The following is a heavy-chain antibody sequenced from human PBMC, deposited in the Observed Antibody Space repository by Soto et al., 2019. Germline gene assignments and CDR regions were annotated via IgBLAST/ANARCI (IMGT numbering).Heavy chain of an antibody. CDR1: GFTFSSYD. CDR3: ASLPRIFCSGGSCYFNDAFDI. J-gene: IGHJ3*02. Sequence: GGSLRLSCAASGFTFSSYDMHWVRQATGKGLEWVSTSGSSGYIYYADSVKGRFTISRDNAKNPLYLQMNSLRAEDTAVYYCASLPRIFCSGGSCYFNDAFDIWGQGTMVTVSS. V-gene: IGHV3-21*01. D-gene: IGHD2-15*01. CDR2: TSGSSGYI.